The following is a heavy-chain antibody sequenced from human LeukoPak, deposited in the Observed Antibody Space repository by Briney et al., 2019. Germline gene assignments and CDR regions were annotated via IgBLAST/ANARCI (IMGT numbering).Heavy chain of an antibody. CDR1: GFTFSSYA. J-gene: IGHJ6*03. CDR3: AKDLISSWYYYYMDV. V-gene: IGHV3-23*01. CDR2: ISGSGGST. D-gene: IGHD6-13*01. Sequence: RAGGSLRLSCAASGFTFSSYAMSWVRQAPGKGLEWVSAISGSGGSTYYADSVKGRFTISRDNSKNTLYLQMNSLRAEDTAVYYCAKDLISSWYYYYMDVWGKGTTVTVSS.